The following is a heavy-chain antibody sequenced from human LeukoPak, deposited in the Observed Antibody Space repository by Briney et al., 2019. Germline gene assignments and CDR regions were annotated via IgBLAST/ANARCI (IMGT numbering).Heavy chain of an antibody. Sequence: SETLSLTCTVSGGSISSYYWSWIRQPPGKGLEWIGYIYYSGSTNYNPSLKSRVTISVDTSENQFSLKLSSVTAADTAVYYCAGEGRRGFGFDYWGQGTLVTVSS. CDR1: GGSISSYY. J-gene: IGHJ4*02. D-gene: IGHD3-10*01. CDR2: IYYSGST. V-gene: IGHV4-59*01. CDR3: AGEGRRGFGFDY.